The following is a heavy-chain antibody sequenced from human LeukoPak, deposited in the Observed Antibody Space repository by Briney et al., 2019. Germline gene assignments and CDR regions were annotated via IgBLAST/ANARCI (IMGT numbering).Heavy chain of an antibody. CDR1: GLSYSDSY. J-gene: IGHJ4*02. Sequence: GGSLRLSCAASGLSYSDSYMTWIRQAPGKGLEWVSYISSSGSYTNYADSVQGRFTVSRDNAKNSLFLHMTSLRAGDTAVYYCARTVGRGPGGHSDYWGQGTLVIVSS. D-gene: IGHD3-10*01. CDR2: ISSSGSYT. V-gene: IGHV3-11*03. CDR3: ARTVGRGPGGHSDY.